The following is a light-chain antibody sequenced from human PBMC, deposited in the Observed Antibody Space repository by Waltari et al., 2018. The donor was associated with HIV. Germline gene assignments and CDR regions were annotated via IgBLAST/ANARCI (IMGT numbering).Light chain of an antibody. CDR1: ALPDQF. Sequence: SYDVTQPSSVSVSPGQTARITCSGYALPDQFVYWYQQKPGQAPVLVIYQDTQRPSGIPGRCSGSSSGTVATLTIRGVRTEDEADYHCQSADLSGTYWVFGGGTKLTVL. V-gene: IGLV3-25*03. CDR3: QSADLSGTYWV. J-gene: IGLJ3*02. CDR2: QDT.